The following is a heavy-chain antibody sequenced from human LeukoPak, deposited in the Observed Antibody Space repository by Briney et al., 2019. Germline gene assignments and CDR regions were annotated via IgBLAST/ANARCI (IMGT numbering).Heavy chain of an antibody. Sequence: GASVKVSCKASGYTFTSYDINWVRQATGQGLEWMGWMNPISGNTGYAQKLQGGVTLPTDRSTSTAYMELRSLRSDDPAVYYCARAEGYSSSWKYYYYYYYMDVWGKGTTVTVSS. CDR3: ARAEGYSSSWKYYYYYYYMDV. J-gene: IGHJ6*03. V-gene: IGHV1-8*01. CDR2: MNPISGNT. CDR1: GYTFTSYD. D-gene: IGHD6-13*01.